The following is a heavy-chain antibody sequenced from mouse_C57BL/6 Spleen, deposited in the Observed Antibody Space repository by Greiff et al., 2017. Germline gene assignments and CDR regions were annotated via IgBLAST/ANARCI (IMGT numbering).Heavy chain of an antibody. V-gene: IGHV1-85*01. D-gene: IGHD2-3*01. J-gene: IGHJ4*01. CDR2: IYPRDGST. Sequence: VKLMESGPELVKPGASVKLSCKASGYTFTSYDINWVKQRPGQGLEWIGWIYPRDGSTKYNEEFKGKATLTVDTSSSTAYMELHSLTSEDSAVYFCARKGSDGRYAMDYWGQGTSVTVSS. CDR3: ARKGSDGRYAMDY. CDR1: GYTFTSYD.